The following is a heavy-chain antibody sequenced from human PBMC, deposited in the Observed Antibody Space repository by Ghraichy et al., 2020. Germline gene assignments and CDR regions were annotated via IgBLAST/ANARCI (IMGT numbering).Heavy chain of an antibody. Sequence: ASVKVSCKTSGYTFTATYVHWVRQTPGQGLEWVGWISPNNGGAKLAQQFQGRVTMTRDTSITTAYMDLTGLTSDDTGVYYCARGAGEGGFDPWGQGTLVTVSP. CDR3: ARGAGEGGFDP. J-gene: IGHJ5*02. D-gene: IGHD2-21*01. CDR1: GYTFTATY. CDR2: ISPNNGGA. V-gene: IGHV1-2*02.